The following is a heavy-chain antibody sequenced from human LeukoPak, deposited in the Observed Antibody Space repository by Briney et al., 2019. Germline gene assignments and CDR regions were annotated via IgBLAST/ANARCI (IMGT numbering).Heavy chain of an antibody. CDR3: ARGRTGSYMDV. J-gene: IGHJ6*03. V-gene: IGHV1-2*02. CDR1: GYTFTGYY. CDR2: INSNNGGT. Sequence: GASVKVSCKASGYTFTGYYMHWVRQAPGQGLEWKGWINSNNGGTNYAQKFQGRVTMTRDTSINTAYMEVSRLRSDDTAVYYCARGRTGSYMDVWGKGTTVTISS.